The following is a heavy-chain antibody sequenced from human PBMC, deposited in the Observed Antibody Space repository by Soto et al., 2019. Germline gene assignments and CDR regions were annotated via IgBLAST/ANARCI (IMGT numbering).Heavy chain of an antibody. V-gene: IGHV1-69*02. CDR1: GGTFSSYT. CDR2: IIPILGIA. CDR3: ASVLGDPDLYYFDY. Sequence: SVKVSCKASGGTFSSYTISWVRQAPGQGHEWKGRIIPILGIAHYAQKFQGRVTITTDKSRSTAYMELSSLRSEDTAVYYCASVLGDPDLYYFDYWGQGTLFTVSS. J-gene: IGHJ4*02. D-gene: IGHD2-21*02.